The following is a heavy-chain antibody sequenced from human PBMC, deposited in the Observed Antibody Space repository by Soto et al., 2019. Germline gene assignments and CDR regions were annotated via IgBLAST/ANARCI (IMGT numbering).Heavy chain of an antibody. D-gene: IGHD2-2*02. V-gene: IGHV3-74*03. CDR2: LHSDGSTT. CDR3: ARDLPTTIRGGYYYAYGMDV. J-gene: IGHJ6*02. Sequence: PGGSLRLSCAASGFILSSYWMHWVRQVPGKGLVWVSRLHSDGSTTTYADSVKGRFTISRDNAKNTLYLQMNSLRAEDTAVYYCARDLPTTIRGGYYYAYGMDVWGQGTTFTV. CDR1: GFILSSYW.